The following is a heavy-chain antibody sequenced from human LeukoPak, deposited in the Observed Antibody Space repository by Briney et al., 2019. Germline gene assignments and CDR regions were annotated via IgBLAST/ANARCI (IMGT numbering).Heavy chain of an antibody. V-gene: IGHV4-39*01. CDR1: GGSISSSSYY. Sequence: SETLSLTCTVSGGSISSSSYYWRWIRQPPGKGLEWIGSIYYSGSTYYNPSLKSRVTISVDTSKNQFSLKLSSVTAADTAVYYCARRPPIDSSGNYYFDYWGQGTLVTVSS. D-gene: IGHD3-22*01. CDR2: IYYSGST. CDR3: ARRPPIDSSGNYYFDY. J-gene: IGHJ4*02.